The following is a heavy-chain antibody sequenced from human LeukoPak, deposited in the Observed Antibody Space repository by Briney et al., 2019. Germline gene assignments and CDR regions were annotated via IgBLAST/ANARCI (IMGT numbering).Heavy chain of an antibody. CDR3: ANNFGY. CDR1: GFTLSTYT. V-gene: IGHV3-33*08. Sequence: GGSLRLSCTASGFTLSTYTMNWVRQAPGKGLEWVAVIWYDGSNKYYADSVKGRFTISRDNSKNTLYLQMNSLRAEDTAVYYCANNFGYWGQGTLVTVPS. J-gene: IGHJ4*02. CDR2: IWYDGSNK.